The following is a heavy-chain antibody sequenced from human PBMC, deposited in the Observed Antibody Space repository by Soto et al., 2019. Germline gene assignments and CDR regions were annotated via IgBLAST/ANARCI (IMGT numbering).Heavy chain of an antibody. CDR1: GDFISNTTYY. CDR3: VSPRYRFGTRGYYAFDY. V-gene: IGHV4-39*01. J-gene: IGHJ4*02. D-gene: IGHD3-22*01. CDR2: IYFSGSGTS. Sequence: SETLSLTCTVSGDFISNTTYYWCWVRQAPGRGLEWVGSIYFSGSGTSHYNPSLKSRVTISVDTSKNQFSLKLTSVTAADTSVYYCVSPRYRFGTRGYYAFDYWGQGTLVTVSS.